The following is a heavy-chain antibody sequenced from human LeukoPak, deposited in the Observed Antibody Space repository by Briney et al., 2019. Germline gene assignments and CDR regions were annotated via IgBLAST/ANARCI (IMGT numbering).Heavy chain of an antibody. V-gene: IGHV1-18*01. J-gene: IGHJ4*02. CDR1: GYTFTSYG. CDR2: ISAYNGNT. Sequence: ASVKVSFKASGYTFTSYGISWVRQAPGQGLEWMGWISAYNGNTNYAQKLQGRVTMTTDTSTSTAYMELRSLRSDDTAVYYCARDPRGSHYYDILTGYDGPTLPDYWGQGTLVTVSS. D-gene: IGHD3-9*01. CDR3: ARDPRGSHYYDILTGYDGPTLPDY.